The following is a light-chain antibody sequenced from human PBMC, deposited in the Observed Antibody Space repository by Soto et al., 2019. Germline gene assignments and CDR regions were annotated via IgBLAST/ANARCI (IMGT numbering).Light chain of an antibody. CDR2: GAS. CDR3: QQYNNWPRT. V-gene: IGKV3-15*01. Sequence: EIVMTQSPATLSVSPGERATLSCRASQSVSSNLAWYQQKPGQAPRLLIYGASTRATGIPARFSGSGSGTEFTLTSSSRQSEDFAVYYCQQYNNWPRTFGQGTKV. J-gene: IGKJ1*01. CDR1: QSVSSN.